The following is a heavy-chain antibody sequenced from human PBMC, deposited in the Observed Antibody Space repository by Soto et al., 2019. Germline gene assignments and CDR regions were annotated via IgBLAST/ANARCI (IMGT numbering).Heavy chain of an antibody. Sequence: PGESLKISCKGSGYSFTSYWIGWVRQMPGKGLEWMGIIYPGDSDTRYSPSFQGQVTTSADKSISTAYLEWSSLKASDTAMYYCASYFFYCYGDHRDLHSFPARRSSDL. CDR1: GYSFTSYW. D-gene: IGHD4-17*01. V-gene: IGHV5-51*01. CDR3: ASYFFYCYGDHRDLHSFPARRSSDL. CDR2: IYPGDSDT. J-gene: IGHJ2*01.